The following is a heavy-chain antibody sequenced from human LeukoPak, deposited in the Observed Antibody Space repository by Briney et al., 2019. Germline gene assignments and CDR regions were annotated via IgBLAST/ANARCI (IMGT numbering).Heavy chain of an antibody. J-gene: IGHJ4*02. CDR3: ATARHRWLQYKTGQFDY. CDR1: GYTLTELS. V-gene: IGHV1-24*01. Sequence: ASVKVSCKVSGYTLTELSMHWVRQAPGKGLEWMGGFDPEDGETIYAQKFQGRVTMTRDMSTSTVYMELSSLRSEDTAVYYCATARHRWLQYKTGQFDYWGQGTLVTVSS. CDR2: FDPEDGET. D-gene: IGHD5-24*01.